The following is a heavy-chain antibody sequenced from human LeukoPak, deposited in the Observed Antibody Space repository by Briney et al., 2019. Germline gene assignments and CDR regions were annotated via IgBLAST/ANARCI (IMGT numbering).Heavy chain of an antibody. J-gene: IGHJ5*02. CDR1: GGSISSGGYY. CDR3: ARDDRYSSSSGSWFDP. D-gene: IGHD6-6*01. Sequence: SQTLSLTCTVSGGSISSGGYYWSWIRQPAGKGLEWIGRIYTSGSTNYNPSLKSRVTMSVDTSKNQFSLKLSSVTAADTAVYYCARDDRYSSSSGSWFDPWGQGTLVTVSS. V-gene: IGHV4-61*02. CDR2: IYTSGST.